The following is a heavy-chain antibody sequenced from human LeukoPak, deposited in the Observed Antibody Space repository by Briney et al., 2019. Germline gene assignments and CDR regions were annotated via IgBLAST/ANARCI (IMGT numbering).Heavy chain of an antibody. Sequence: SETLSLTCTVSGGSISGYYWSWIRQPPGKGLEWIGEINRSGSTNYNPSLKSRVTISVDTSKNQFSLKLSSVTAADTAVYYCASSCSGGSCSTPTRLDYWGQGTLVTVSS. J-gene: IGHJ4*02. D-gene: IGHD2-15*01. V-gene: IGHV4-34*01. CDR3: ASSCSGGSCSTPTRLDY. CDR1: GGSISGYY. CDR2: INRSGST.